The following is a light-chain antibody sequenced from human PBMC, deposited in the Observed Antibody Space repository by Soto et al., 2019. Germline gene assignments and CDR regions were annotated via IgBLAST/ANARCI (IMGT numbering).Light chain of an antibody. Sequence: VDRVTITCRASQSIAYWLAWYQQKPGKAPKLLIYDGSSLESGVPSRFGGSGSGTEFTLTISSLQPDDSATYYCQQYHSFWTFGQVTKVYIK. V-gene: IGKV1-5*01. CDR2: DGS. CDR1: QSIAYW. J-gene: IGKJ1*01. CDR3: QQYHSFWT.